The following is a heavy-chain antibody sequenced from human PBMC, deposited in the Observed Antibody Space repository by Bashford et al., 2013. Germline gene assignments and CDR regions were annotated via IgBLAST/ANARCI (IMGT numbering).Heavy chain of an antibody. V-gene: IGHV3-21*06. CDR1: GLPIQYLQ. CDR3: AAARDGFNALDY. CDR2: TDSGSVFI. D-gene: IGHD4-17*01. J-gene: IGHJ4*02. Sequence: GGSLRLSCAASGLPIQYLQHELGPPGSRKGLEWVASTDSGSVFIFYADSFKGRFAISRDNLRNLLYLQLNSLRAEDTAVYYCAAARDGFNALDYWGQGTMVTVSS.